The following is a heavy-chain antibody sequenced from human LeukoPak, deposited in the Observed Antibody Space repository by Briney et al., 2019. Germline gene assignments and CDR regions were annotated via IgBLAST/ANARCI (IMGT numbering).Heavy chain of an antibody. CDR2: ISYDGTNK. CDR3: VKLYGGFDY. CDR1: GFIFSDYG. V-gene: IGHV3-30*18. J-gene: IGHJ4*02. Sequence: GGSLRLSCAASGFIFSDYGMHWVRQAPGKGLEWVAVISYDGTNKYYADSVKGRFTISRDNSRNTLYLLMNSLRAADTAMYYCVKLYGGFDYWGQGTLVTVSS. D-gene: IGHD4-23*01.